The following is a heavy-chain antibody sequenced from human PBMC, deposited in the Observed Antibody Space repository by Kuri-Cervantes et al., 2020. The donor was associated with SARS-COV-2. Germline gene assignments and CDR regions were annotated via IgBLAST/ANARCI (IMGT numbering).Heavy chain of an antibody. V-gene: IGHV3-74*01. CDR1: GFTFRGHW. D-gene: IGHD1-1*01. Sequence: LSLTCAASGFTFRGHWTHWVRQAPGKGLVWVSRINPDGSYTNNADSVKGRFTLSRDNAKNMLFLNMNNLRAEDTAVYYCVRDGDHWNFDYWGQGTLVTVSS. J-gene: IGHJ4*02. CDR2: INPDGSYT. CDR3: VRDGDHWNFDY.